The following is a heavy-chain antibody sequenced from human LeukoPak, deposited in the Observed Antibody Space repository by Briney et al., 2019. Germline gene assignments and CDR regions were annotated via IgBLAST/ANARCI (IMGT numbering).Heavy chain of an antibody. CDR3: ARVSRTMVRGVIIRRFDP. Sequence: PSETLSLTCTVSGDSISSYYWSWIRQPPGKGLEWIGYIYYSGSTNYNPSLKSRVTISVDTSKNQFSLKLSSVTAADTAVYYCARVSRTMVRGVIIRRFDPWGQGTLVTVSS. J-gene: IGHJ5*02. CDR1: GDSISSYY. CDR2: IYYSGST. D-gene: IGHD3-10*01. V-gene: IGHV4-59*01.